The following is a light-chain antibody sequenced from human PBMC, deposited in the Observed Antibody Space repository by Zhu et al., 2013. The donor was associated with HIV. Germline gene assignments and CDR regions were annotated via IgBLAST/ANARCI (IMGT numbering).Light chain of an antibody. V-gene: IGLV2-14*01. CDR2: EVN. Sequence: QSALTQPASVSGSPGQSITISCTGTTSDVGGYNYVSWYQQHSGKAPKLIIYEVNNRPSGVSHRFSGSKSANTASLTVSGLQAEDEADYYCQSYDSTLSGWVFGGGTKLTVL. CDR3: QSYDSTLSGWV. J-gene: IGLJ3*02. CDR1: TSDVGGYNY.